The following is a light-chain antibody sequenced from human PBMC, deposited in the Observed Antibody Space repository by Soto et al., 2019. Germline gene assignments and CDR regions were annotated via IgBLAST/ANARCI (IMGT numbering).Light chain of an antibody. J-gene: IGKJ1*01. V-gene: IGKV3-15*01. CDR3: QQYRT. CDR1: QSVSVN. CDR2: GAS. Sequence: EIVMTQSPATLSVSPGESAALSCRASQSVSVNLAWYQQKPGQAPRLLIYGASTRATGIPDRFTGSGSGTEFTLTISSLQSEDFAVYYCQQYRTFGQGTRVDIK.